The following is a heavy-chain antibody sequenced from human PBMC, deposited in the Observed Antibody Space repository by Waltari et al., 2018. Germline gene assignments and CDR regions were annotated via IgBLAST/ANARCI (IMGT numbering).Heavy chain of an antibody. CDR3: ATYIGASIGTAAFDV. V-gene: IGHV4-39*02. D-gene: IGHD5-12*01. CDR2: MSYNGAT. CDR1: GGSITSNRHY. Sequence: QLQLQESGPGLGKPSETLSLTCIVSGGSITSNRHYWAWIRQPPGQGLEWIGTMSYNGATYSGPSLKSRVTVSRDTSKNHLSLTLGSVTAADTAVYYCATYIGASIGTAAFDVWGQGTMVTVSS. J-gene: IGHJ3*01.